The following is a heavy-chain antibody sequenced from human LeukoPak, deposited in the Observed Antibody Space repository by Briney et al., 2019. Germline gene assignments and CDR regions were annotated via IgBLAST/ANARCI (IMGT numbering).Heavy chain of an antibody. CDR2: IGGSGFRT. D-gene: IGHD3-10*01. CDR3: VKESPYDGPRKYYFDY. V-gene: IGHV3-23*01. Sequence: SGGSLRLSCAGSGFTFNAYAMSWVRQAPGKGLEWVSGIGGSGFRTYYADSVKGRFIISRDNSQNTLYLQMNSLRADDTAVYYCVKESPYDGPRKYYFDYWGQGALVTVSS. CDR1: GFTFNAYA. J-gene: IGHJ4*02.